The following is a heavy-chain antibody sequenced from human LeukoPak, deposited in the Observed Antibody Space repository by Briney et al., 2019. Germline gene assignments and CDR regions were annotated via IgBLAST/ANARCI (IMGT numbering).Heavy chain of an antibody. V-gene: IGHV4-39*01. D-gene: IGHD2-21*01. CDR3: TRGGDPYKVGNF. J-gene: IGHJ4*02. Sequence: PSETLSLTCTVSDDSISTNTYYWSWIRQPPGKGLEWVASLHYSGTPYYSPSLNSRISIFFDTCKRQFSLKLRSVTASDTALYYCTRGGDPYKVGNFWGQGTLVTVSS. CDR2: LHYSGTP. CDR1: DDSISTNTYY.